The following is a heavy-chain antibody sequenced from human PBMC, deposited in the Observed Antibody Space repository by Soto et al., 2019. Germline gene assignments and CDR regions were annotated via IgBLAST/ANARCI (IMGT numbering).Heavy chain of an antibody. CDR2: IIPILGIA. CDR1: GGTFSSYT. J-gene: IGHJ2*01. Sequence: QVQLVQSGAEVKKPGSSVKVSCKASGGTFSSYTISWVRQAPEQGLEWMGRIIPILGIANYAQKFQGRVTITADKSTSTAYMELSSLRSEDTAVYYCARSGYDSSYWYFDLWGRGTLVTVSS. V-gene: IGHV1-69*02. CDR3: ARSGYDSSYWYFDL. D-gene: IGHD5-12*01.